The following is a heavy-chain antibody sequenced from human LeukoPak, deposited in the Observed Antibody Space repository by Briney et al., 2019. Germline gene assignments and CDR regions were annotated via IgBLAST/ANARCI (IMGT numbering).Heavy chain of an antibody. D-gene: IGHD1-26*01. V-gene: IGHV4-4*02. J-gene: IGHJ4*02. CDR1: GGSISSSNW. CDR2: IYYSGST. CDR3: ARARSPTPSIDY. Sequence: PSGTLSLTCAVSGGSISSSNWWSWVRQPPGKGLEWIGYIYYSGSTNYNPSLKSRVTISVDTSKNQFSLKLSSVTAADTAVYYCARARSPTPSIDYWGQGTLVTVSS.